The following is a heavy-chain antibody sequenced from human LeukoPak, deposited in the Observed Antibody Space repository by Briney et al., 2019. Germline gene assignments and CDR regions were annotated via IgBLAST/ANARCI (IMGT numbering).Heavy chain of an antibody. D-gene: IGHD3-16*01. CDR3: ASDWAPGQGRMFDH. J-gene: IGHJ4*02. CDR1: GGSLISTDLH. Sequence: SSETLSLTCVVSGGSLISTDLHWGWIRQPPGKGLEWIGSMSHSGTTYYNPSLMSRVTMSVDTSKNYFSLQLSSVTAADTAVYFCASDWAPGQGRMFDHWGQGTLVTVSS. CDR2: MSHSGTT. V-gene: IGHV4-39*07.